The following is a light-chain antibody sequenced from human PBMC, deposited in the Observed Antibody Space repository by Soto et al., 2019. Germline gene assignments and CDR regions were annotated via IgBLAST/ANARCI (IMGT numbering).Light chain of an antibody. J-gene: IGKJ4*01. V-gene: IGKV1-5*01. CDR1: QSISSW. Sequence: DIQMTQSPSTLSASVGDRVTITCRASQSISSWLAWYQQKPGKAPKLLIYDASSMESGVPSRFSGSGSGTEFTLTISSLQPDDFATYYCQQYNSFPLTFGGGTKVEIK. CDR3: QQYNSFPLT. CDR2: DAS.